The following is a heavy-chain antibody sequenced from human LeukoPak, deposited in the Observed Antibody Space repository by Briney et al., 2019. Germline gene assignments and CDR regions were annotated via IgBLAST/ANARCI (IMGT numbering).Heavy chain of an antibody. D-gene: IGHD5-18*01. CDR3: ARDAVDTANAV. CDR2: IYSDGST. Sequence: GGSLRLSCAASGFTFSSNYMSWVRQAPGKGLEWVSVIYSDGSTYYADSVKGRFTISRDNAKNTLYLQMNSLRAEDTAVYYCARDAVDTANAVWGQGTTVTVSS. V-gene: IGHV3-53*01. J-gene: IGHJ6*02. CDR1: GFTFSSNY.